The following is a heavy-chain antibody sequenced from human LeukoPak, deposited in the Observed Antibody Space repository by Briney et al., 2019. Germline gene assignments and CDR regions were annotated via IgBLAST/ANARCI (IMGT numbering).Heavy chain of an antibody. CDR2: MSRSSSYI. J-gene: IGHJ4*02. V-gene: IGHV3-21*01. CDR1: GFTFSDHF. Sequence: GGSLRLSCAASGFTFSDHFMNWARQAPGKGLEWVSSMSRSSSYIYYADSVKGRFTISRDNAKNSLYLQMNSLRAEDTAVYYCARDLEVEGIGPTLWGQGTLVTVSS. CDR3: ARDLEVEGIGPTL. D-gene: IGHD2-15*01.